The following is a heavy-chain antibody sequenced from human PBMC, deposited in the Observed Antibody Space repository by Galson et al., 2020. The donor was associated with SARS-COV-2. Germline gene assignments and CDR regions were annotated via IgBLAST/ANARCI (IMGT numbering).Heavy chain of an antibody. J-gene: IGHJ4*02. CDR3: AKDNGAGGWYEYYFDY. D-gene: IGHD6-19*01. CDR1: GFTFDDYA. CDR2: ISWNSGSI. Sequence: GGSLRLSCAASGFTFDDYAMHWVRQAPGKGLEWVSGISWNSGSIGYADSVKGRFTISRDNAKNSLYLQMNSLRAEDTALYYCAKDNGAGGWYEYYFDYWGQGTLVTVSS. V-gene: IGHV3-9*01.